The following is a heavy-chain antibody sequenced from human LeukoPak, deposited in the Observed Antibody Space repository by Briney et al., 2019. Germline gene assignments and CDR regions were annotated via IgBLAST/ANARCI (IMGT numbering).Heavy chain of an antibody. CDR3: ARGLGGTSLSYFDY. CDR1: GFTFSSYA. J-gene: IGHJ4*02. Sequence: GGSLRLSCAASGFTFSSYAMHWVRQAPGKGLEWVAVISYDGSNKYYADSVKGRFTISRDNSKNTLYLQMNSLRAEDTAVYYCARGLGGTSLSYFDYWGQGTLVTVSS. D-gene: IGHD2-2*01. V-gene: IGHV3-30-3*01. CDR2: ISYDGSNK.